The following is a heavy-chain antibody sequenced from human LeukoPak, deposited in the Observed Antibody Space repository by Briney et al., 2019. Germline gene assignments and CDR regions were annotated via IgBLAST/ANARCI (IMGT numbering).Heavy chain of an antibody. CDR1: GISVSSDH. J-gene: IGHJ4*02. V-gene: IGHV3-53*01. Sequence: GASLRLSCAASGISVSSDHMSWVRPAPGKGLERVSLFHSDGNIYYADSVKGRFTISRDDSKNTVYLQMNSLRAEDTAVYYCAKARGGDWGQGTLVTVSS. CDR3: AKARGGD. D-gene: IGHD3-10*01. CDR2: FHSDGNI.